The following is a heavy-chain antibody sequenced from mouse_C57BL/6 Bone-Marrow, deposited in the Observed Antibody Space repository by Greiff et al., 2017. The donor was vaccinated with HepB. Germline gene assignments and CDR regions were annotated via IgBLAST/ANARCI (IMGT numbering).Heavy chain of an antibody. J-gene: IGHJ2*01. Sequence: VQLQQSGAELVKPGASVKMSCKASGYTFTSYWITWVKQRPGQGLEWIGDIYPGSGSINYNEKFKGKATLTVDTSYSTAYMQLSSLTSEDSAVYYCARGYDGNSDDWGKGTTLTVSS. D-gene: IGHD1-1*01. V-gene: IGHV1-55*01. CDR1: GYTFTSYW. CDR2: IYPGSGSI. CDR3: ARGYDGNSDD.